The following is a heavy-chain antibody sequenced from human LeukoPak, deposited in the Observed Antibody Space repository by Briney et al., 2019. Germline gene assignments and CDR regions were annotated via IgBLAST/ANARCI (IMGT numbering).Heavy chain of an antibody. CDR2: IYHSGSI. CDR1: GYSISSGYY. J-gene: IGHJ4*02. V-gene: IGHV4-38-2*02. CDR3: ASAYSSSWGY. D-gene: IGHD6-13*01. Sequence: SETLSLTCTVSGYSISSGYYWGWIRQPPGKGLEWIGSIYHSGSIYYNPSLKSRVTISVDTSKNQFSLKLSSVTGADTAVYYCASAYSSSWGYWGQGTLVTVSS.